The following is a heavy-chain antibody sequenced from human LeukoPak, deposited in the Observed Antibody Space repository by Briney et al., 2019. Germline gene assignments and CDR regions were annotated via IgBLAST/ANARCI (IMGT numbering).Heavy chain of an antibody. J-gene: IGHJ6*02. Sequence: GGSLRLSCVASGITFSNDWMSWVRQAPGKGLEWVGRIKSKTDGGTIDYAAPVKGRFTISRDDSKNTLYLQMNSLKTEDTAVYYCTTDVHYDILTGYYYYYYYYGMDVWGQGTTVTVSS. D-gene: IGHD3-9*01. V-gene: IGHV3-15*01. CDR2: IKSKTDGGTI. CDR1: GITFSNDW. CDR3: TTDVHYDILTGYYYYYYYYGMDV.